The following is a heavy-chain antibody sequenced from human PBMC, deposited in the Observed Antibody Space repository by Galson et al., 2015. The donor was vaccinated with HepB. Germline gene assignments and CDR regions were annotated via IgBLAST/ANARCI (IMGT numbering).Heavy chain of an antibody. CDR2: ISGSGGST. D-gene: IGHD3-22*01. CDR3: AKWESITMIVEIDY. Sequence: SLRLSCAASGFTFSSYAMSWVRQAPGKGLEWVSAISGSGGSTYYADSVKGRFTISRDNSKNTLYLQMNSLRAEDTAVYYCAKWESITMIVEIDYWGQGTLVTVSS. J-gene: IGHJ4*02. CDR1: GFTFSSYA. V-gene: IGHV3-23*01.